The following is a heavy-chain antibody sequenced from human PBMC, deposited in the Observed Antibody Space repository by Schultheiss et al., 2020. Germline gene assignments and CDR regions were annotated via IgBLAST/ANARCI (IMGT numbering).Heavy chain of an antibody. CDR3: ARHGGWNYVRDYYYYYMDV. CDR1: GGSISSYY. D-gene: IGHD1-7*01. J-gene: IGHJ6*03. V-gene: IGHV4-59*08. Sequence: SETLSLTCTVSGGSISSYYWSWIRQPPGKGLEWIGYIYYSGSTNYNPSLKSRVTISVDTSKNQFSLKLSSVTAADTAVYYCARHGGWNYVRDYYYYYMDVWGKGTTVTVS. CDR2: IYYSGST.